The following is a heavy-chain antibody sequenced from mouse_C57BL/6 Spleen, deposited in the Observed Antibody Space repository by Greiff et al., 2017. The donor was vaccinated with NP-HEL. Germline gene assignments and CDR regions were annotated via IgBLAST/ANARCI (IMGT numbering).Heavy chain of an antibody. CDR2: INPSSGYT. CDR1: GYTFTSYW. CDR3: ASMVITTGYFDV. D-gene: IGHD1-1*01. Sequence: VQLQQSGAELAKPGASVKLSCKASGYTFTSYWLHWVKQRPGQGLEWIGYINPSSGYTKYNQKFKDKATLTADKSSSTAYMQLSSLTYEDSAVYYCASMVITTGYFDVWGTGTTVTVSS. J-gene: IGHJ1*03. V-gene: IGHV1-7*01.